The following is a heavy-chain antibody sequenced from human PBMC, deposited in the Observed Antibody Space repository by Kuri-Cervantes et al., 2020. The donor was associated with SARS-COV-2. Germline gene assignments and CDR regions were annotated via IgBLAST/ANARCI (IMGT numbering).Heavy chain of an antibody. J-gene: IGHJ6*03. D-gene: IGHD2-2*02. CDR2: IKSKTDGGTT. CDR3: TTGCSSTSCYRGVGYYYMDV. CDR1: GFTFSNAW. V-gene: IGHV3-15*01. Sequence: GESLKISCAASGFTFSNAWMSWVRQAPGKGLEWVGRIKSKTDGGTTDYAAPVKGRFTISRDDSKNTLYLQMNSLKTEDTAVYYCTTGCSSTSCYRGVGYYYMDVRGKGTTVTVSS.